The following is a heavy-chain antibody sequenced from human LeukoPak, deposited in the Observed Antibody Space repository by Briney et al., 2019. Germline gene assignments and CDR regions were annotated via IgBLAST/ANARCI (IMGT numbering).Heavy chain of an antibody. J-gene: IGHJ3*02. D-gene: IGHD3-10*01. CDR1: GGSISSDY. V-gene: IGHV4-4*07. CDR3: FDI. Sequence: SETLSLTCTVSGGSISSDYWSWIRQPAGKGLEWIGRIYTSGSTNYNPSLKSRVTMSVDTSKNQFSLKLSSVTAAGGSSHDAFDIWGQGTMVTVSS. CDR2: IYTSGST.